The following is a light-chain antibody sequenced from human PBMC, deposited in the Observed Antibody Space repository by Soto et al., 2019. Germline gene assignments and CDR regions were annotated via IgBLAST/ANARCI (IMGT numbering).Light chain of an antibody. CDR3: QQTYSNLWT. V-gene: IGKV3-11*01. CDR1: QSVSSY. J-gene: IGKJ1*01. Sequence: EIVLTQSPATLSLSPGERATLSCRASQSVSSYLAWYQQKPGQAPRLLIYAASTLHTGVPSRFSGRGSGTDFTLTINNLQREDFADYFCQQTYSNLWTFGQGTKVDNK. CDR2: AAS.